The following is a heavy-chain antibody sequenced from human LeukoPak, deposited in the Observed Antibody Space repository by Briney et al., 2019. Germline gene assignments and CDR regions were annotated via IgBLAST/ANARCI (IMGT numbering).Heavy chain of an antibody. Sequence: AASVKVSCKASGYTFTNSYMHWVRQAPGQGLEWMGWINPKSGGTNYAQKFQDSVTMTRDTSITTAYMELSSLIYDDTAVYYCSTRELSPPGAWGQGTLVTVSS. J-gene: IGHJ4*02. CDR2: INPKSGGT. D-gene: IGHD1-1*01. CDR1: GYTFTNSY. CDR3: STRELSPPGA. V-gene: IGHV1-2*02.